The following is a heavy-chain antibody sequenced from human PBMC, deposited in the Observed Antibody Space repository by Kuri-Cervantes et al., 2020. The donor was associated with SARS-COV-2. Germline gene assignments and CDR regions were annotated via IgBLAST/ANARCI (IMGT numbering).Heavy chain of an antibody. CDR1: GFTFSDYY. Sequence: GGSLRLSCAASGFTFSDYYMSWIRQAPGKGLEWVAVISYDGSNKYYADSVKGRFTISRDNSKNTLYLQMNSLRAEDTAVYYCAREGIVVDADAFDIWSQGTMVTVSS. CDR3: AREGIVVDADAFDI. CDR2: ISYDGSNK. V-gene: IGHV3-30-3*01. D-gene: IGHD2-2*01. J-gene: IGHJ3*02.